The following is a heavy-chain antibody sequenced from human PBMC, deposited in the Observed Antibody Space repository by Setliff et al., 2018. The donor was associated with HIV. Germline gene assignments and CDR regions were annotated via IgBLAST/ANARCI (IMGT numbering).Heavy chain of an antibody. D-gene: IGHD3-22*01. CDR3: AKDLAPYYYDSSGYYHYGMDV. CDR2: IRYDGRNK. CDR1: GFTFSSYG. J-gene: IGHJ6*02. Sequence: PGGSLSLSCAASGFTFSSYGMHWVRQAPGKGLEWVAFIRYDGRNKYYADSVKGQFTISRDNSKNTLYLQMNSLRAEDTAVYYCAKDLAPYYYDSSGYYHYGMDVWGQGTTVTVSS. V-gene: IGHV3-30*02.